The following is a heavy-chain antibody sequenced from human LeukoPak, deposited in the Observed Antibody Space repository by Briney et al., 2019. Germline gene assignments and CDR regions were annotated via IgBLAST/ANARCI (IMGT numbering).Heavy chain of an antibody. J-gene: IGHJ4*02. CDR1: GFTFGTYA. V-gene: IGHV3-23*01. Sequence: GGSLRLSCAASGFTFGTYAMSWVRQAPGKGLEWVSSISGGGGSTYNTDSVKGRFTISRDNSKNALYLQMTSLRAEDTAVYYCAKSSYYDSSGYCREYYFDYWGQGTLVTVSS. D-gene: IGHD3-22*01. CDR2: ISGGGGST. CDR3: AKSSYYDSSGYCREYYFDY.